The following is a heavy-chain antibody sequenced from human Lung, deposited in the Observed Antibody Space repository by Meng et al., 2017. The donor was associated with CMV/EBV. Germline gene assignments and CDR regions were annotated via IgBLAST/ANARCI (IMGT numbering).Heavy chain of an antibody. J-gene: IGHJ6*02. Sequence: GESLKISCAAFEFTFSSYRMNWVRQAPGKGLEWVSFISSTSAYIDYADSVKGRFTIPRDNARNSLFLQMNSLRAEDTAVYYCARDIRGSDYYYGMDVWGQGXTVTVSS. V-gene: IGHV3-21*01. CDR1: EFTFSSYR. CDR2: ISSTSAYI. CDR3: ARDIRGSDYYYGMDV. D-gene: IGHD3-10*01.